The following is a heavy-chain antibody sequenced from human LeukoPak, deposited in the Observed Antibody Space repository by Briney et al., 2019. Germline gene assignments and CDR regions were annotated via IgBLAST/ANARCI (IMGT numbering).Heavy chain of an antibody. J-gene: IGHJ4*02. D-gene: IGHD2-15*01. V-gene: IGHV1-69*06. CDR1: GGTFNTSL. CDR3: ARVMWGNCSGGSCHPNFDY. CDR2: IIPIFGTS. Sequence: SVKVSCKASGGTFNTSLITWVRQAPGQGLEWMGGIIPIFGTSNFAQKFQGRVTITADKSTSTAYMELSSLRSEDTAVYYCARVMWGNCSGGSCHPNFDYWGQGTLVTVSS.